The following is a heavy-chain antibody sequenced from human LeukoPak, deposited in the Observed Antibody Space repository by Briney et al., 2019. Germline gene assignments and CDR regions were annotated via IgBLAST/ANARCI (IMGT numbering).Heavy chain of an antibody. J-gene: IGHJ4*02. CDR3: ARAGLNGDVDY. Sequence: SETLSLTCAVYGGSFSGYYWSWIRQPPGKGLEWIGEINHNGSTNYNPSLKSRVTISVDTSKNQFSLKLSSVTAADTAVYYCARAGLNGDVDYWGQGTLVTVSS. CDR1: GGSFSGYY. D-gene: IGHD4-17*01. CDR2: INHNGST. V-gene: IGHV4-34*01.